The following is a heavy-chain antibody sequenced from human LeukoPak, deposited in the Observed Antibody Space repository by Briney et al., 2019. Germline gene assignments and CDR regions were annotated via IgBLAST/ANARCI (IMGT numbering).Heavy chain of an antibody. D-gene: IGHD6-19*01. J-gene: IGHJ4*02. CDR3: AKGREVSRYSSGLNFDY. CDR2: IGGTDGST. Sequence: GGSLRLPCVASGFAFTNHAMTWVRQAPGKGLERVSSIGGTDGSTYYADSVKGRFTISRDNSKNTLYLQMNSLRAEDTAVYYCAKGREVSRYSSGLNFDYWGQGTLVTVSS. CDR1: GFAFTNHA. V-gene: IGHV3-23*01.